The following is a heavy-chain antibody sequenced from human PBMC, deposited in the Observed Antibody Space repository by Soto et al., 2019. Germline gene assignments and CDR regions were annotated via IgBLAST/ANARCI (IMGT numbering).Heavy chain of an antibody. CDR2: VYHTGNT. J-gene: IGHJ4*02. V-gene: IGHV4-30-2*01. CDR1: GGSITSGGYS. CDR3: ARFRGTAILDY. D-gene: IGHD2-21*02. Sequence: PSETLSLTCAVSGGSITSGGYSWSWIRQPPGKGLEWIGYVYHTGNTYYNPSLETRVTISADRSKNQFSLDLTSVTAADTAVYYCARFRGTAILDYWGQGTLVTVYS.